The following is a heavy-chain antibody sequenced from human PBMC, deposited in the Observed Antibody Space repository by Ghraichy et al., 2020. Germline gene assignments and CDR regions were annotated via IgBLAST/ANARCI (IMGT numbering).Heavy chain of an antibody. CDR2: ISGSGATT. Sequence: GGSLRLSCAASGFTFSSYAMSWVRQAPGKGLEWVSAISGSGATTNYVDSVKGRFTISRDNSKNTLYLQMNSLRAEDTAIYYCAKEVRFCYGEFDFWGQGTLVTVSS. V-gene: IGHV3-23*01. CDR3: AKEVRFCYGEFDF. CDR1: GFTFSSYA. J-gene: IGHJ4*02. D-gene: IGHD2-2*01.